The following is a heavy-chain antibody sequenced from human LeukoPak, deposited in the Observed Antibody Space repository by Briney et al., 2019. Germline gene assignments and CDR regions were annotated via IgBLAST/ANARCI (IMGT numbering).Heavy chain of an antibody. CDR2: IIPIFGTA. J-gene: IGHJ4*02. Sequence: ASVKFSCKASGGTFSSYAISWVRQAPGQGLEWMGGIIPIFGTANYAQKFQGRVTITADESTSTAYMELSSLRSEDTAVYYCASGFWGSGSYYGFDYWGQGTLVTVSS. CDR3: ASGFWGSGSYYGFDY. CDR1: GGTFSSYA. V-gene: IGHV1-69*13. D-gene: IGHD3-10*01.